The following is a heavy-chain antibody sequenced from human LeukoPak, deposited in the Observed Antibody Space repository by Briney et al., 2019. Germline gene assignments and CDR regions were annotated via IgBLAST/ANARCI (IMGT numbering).Heavy chain of an antibody. Sequence: SETLSLTCTVSGGSISSSNYYWGWIRQPPGKGLEWIGSMYYSGNTDYNPSLKSRVTISVDTSKNQFSLKLSSVTAADTAVYYCARDRSGDEWLRLGNWFDPWGQGTLVAVSS. CDR2: MYYSGNT. J-gene: IGHJ5*02. D-gene: IGHD5-12*01. V-gene: IGHV4-39*07. CDR1: GGSISSSNYY. CDR3: ARDRSGDEWLRLGNWFDP.